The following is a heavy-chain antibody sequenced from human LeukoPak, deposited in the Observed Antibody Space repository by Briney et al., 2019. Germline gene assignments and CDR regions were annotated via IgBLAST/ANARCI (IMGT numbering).Heavy chain of an antibody. CDR2: IYYSGST. Sequence: NPSETLSLTCTVSGGSISSYYWSWIRQPPGKGLEWIGYIYYSGSTNYNPSLKSRVTISVDTSKNQFSLKLSSVTAADTAVYYCARGNPPGMVASVGGWFDPWGQGTLVTVSS. CDR1: GGSISSYY. V-gene: IGHV4-59*01. CDR3: ARGNPPGMVASVGGWFDP. D-gene: IGHD5-12*01. J-gene: IGHJ5*02.